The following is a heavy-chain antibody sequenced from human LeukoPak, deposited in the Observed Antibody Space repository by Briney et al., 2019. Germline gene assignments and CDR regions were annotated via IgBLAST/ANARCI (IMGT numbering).Heavy chain of an antibody. V-gene: IGHV4-39*01. CDR1: GGSISSTSYY. Sequence: SETLSLTCTVSGGSISSTSYYWGWIRQPPGKGLEWIGSVSYSGSTYYNPSLKSRVTISVDTSKNQFSLKLSSVTAADTAVYYCARGEGGYSSGWSGRGIYFDYWGQGTLVTVSS. CDR2: VSYSGST. CDR3: ARGEGGYSSGWSGRGIYFDY. D-gene: IGHD6-19*01. J-gene: IGHJ4*02.